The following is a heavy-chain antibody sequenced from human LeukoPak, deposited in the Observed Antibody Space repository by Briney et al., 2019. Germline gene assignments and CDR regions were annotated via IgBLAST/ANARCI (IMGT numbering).Heavy chain of an antibody. CDR1: GGTFSSYA. Sequence: SVKVSCKASGGTFSSYAISWVRQAPGQGLEWMGGIIPIFGTANYAQKFQGRVTITADESTSTAYMELSSLRSEDTAVYYCARVGGSYSSDAFNIWGQGTMVTVSS. D-gene: IGHD1-26*01. J-gene: IGHJ3*02. CDR2: IIPIFGTA. CDR3: ARVGGSYSSDAFNI. V-gene: IGHV1-69*13.